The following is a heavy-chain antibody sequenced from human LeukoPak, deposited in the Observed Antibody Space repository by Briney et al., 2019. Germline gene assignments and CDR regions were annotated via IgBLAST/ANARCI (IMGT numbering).Heavy chain of an antibody. D-gene: IGHD3-3*01. J-gene: IGHJ4*02. CDR2: TYYRSKWYN. V-gene: IGHV6-1*01. CDR1: GDSVSSNSAA. Sequence: SQTLSLTCAISGDSVSSNSAAWNWIRQSPSRGLEWLGRTYYRSKWYNDYAVSVKSRITINPDTSKNQFSLQLNSVTPEDTAVHYCARVGLDFWSGYSSFDYWGQGTLVTVSS. CDR3: ARVGLDFWSGYSSFDY.